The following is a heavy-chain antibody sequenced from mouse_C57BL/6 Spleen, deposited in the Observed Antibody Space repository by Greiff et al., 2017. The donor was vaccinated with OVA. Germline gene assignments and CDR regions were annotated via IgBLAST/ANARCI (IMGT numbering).Heavy chain of an antibody. CDR1: GYTFTSYW. Sequence: QVHVKQSGAELAKPGASVKLSCQASGYTFTSYWMHWVKQRPGQGLEWIGYINPSSGYTKYNQKFKDKATLTADKSSSTAYMQLSSLTYEDSAVYYCAREGYDDGDGYYYAMDYWGQGTSVTVSS. CDR3: AREGYDDGDGYYYAMDY. V-gene: IGHV1-7*01. D-gene: IGHD2-2*01. CDR2: INPSSGYT. J-gene: IGHJ4*01.